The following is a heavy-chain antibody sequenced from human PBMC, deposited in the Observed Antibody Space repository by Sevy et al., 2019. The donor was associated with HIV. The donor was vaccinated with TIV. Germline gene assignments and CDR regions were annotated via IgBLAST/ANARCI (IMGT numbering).Heavy chain of an antibody. CDR2: TSYDGSSN. J-gene: IGHJ4*02. CDR3: ATDDRDNSGYHFTY. V-gene: IGHV3-30-3*01. D-gene: IGHD3-22*01. Sequence: GGSLRLSCAASGFTFSNFAMHWVRQAPGKGLEWVAITSYDGSSNYYADSVKGRFTISRDNSKHTLYLQMNSLTVEDTAMYYCATDDRDNSGYHFTYWGQGTLVTVSS. CDR1: GFTFSNFA.